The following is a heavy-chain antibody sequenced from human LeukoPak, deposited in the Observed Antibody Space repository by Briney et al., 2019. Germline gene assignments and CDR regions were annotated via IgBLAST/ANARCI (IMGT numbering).Heavy chain of an antibody. D-gene: IGHD3-22*01. V-gene: IGHV1-46*01. CDR3: ARDRHYYDSSGGAFDI. J-gene: IGHJ3*02. CDR1: GYTFTSYY. CDR2: INPSGGST. Sequence: ASVKVSCKASGYTFTSYYMHWVRQAPGQGLEWMGIINPSGGSTSYAQKFQGRVTMTRDMSTSTVYMELSSLRSEDTAVYYCARDRHYYDSSGGAFDIWGQGTMVTVSS.